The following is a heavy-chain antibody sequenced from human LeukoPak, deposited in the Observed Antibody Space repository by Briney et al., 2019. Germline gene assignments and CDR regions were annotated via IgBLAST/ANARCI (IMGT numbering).Heavy chain of an antibody. CDR2: IYYSGST. D-gene: IGHD3-16*02. CDR1: GGSISSYY. CDR3: ARAKKQEYVWDSYRYAGDVYFDN. V-gene: IGHV4-59*12. Sequence: PSETLSLTSTVSGGSISSYYWSWIRQPPGKGLEWIGYIYYSGSTNYNPSLKSRVTISVDTSKNQFSLKLSSVTAADTAVYYCARAKKQEYVWDSYRYAGDVYFDNWGQGTLVTVSS. J-gene: IGHJ4*02.